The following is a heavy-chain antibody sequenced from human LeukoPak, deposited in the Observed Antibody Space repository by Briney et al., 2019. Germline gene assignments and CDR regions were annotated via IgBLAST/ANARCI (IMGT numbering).Heavy chain of an antibody. CDR2: IRYDGSNK. D-gene: IGHD7-27*01. V-gene: IGHV3-30*02. Sequence: GGSLRLSCAASGFTFSSYGMHWVRQAPGKGLEWVAFIRYDGSNKYYADSVKGRFTIPRDNSKNTLYLQMNSLRAEDTAVYYYAKDLPNWGSGGDYWGQGTLVTVSS. J-gene: IGHJ4*02. CDR1: GFTFSSYG. CDR3: AKDLPNWGSGGDY.